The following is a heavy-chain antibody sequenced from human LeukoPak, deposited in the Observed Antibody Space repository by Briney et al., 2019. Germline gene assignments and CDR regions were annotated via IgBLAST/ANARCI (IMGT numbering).Heavy chain of an antibody. CDR2: IYYSGST. CDR1: GGSISSSSYY. D-gene: IGHD3-22*01. Sequence: SETLSLTCTVSGGSISSSSYYWGWIRQPPGKGLEWIGSIYYSGSTYYNPSLKSRVTISVDTSKNQFSLKLSSVTAADTAVYYCARGPNYYDSSGYPYDFDYWGQGTLVTVSS. J-gene: IGHJ4*02. V-gene: IGHV4-39*01. CDR3: ARGPNYYDSSGYPYDFDY.